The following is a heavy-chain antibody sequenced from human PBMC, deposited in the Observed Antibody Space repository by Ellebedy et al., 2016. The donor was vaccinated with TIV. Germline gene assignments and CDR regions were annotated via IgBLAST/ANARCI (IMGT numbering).Heavy chain of an antibody. D-gene: IGHD5-24*01. J-gene: IGHJ2*01. CDR3: ASFPSDGYSYWYFDL. Sequence: SETLSLTCTVSNGSISGTNNFYWSWIRQHPGKGLEWIGHIYYSGTTYYNPSLKSLVTMSVDTSKNQFSLKLSSVTAADTAVYYCASFPSDGYSYWYFDLWGRGTLVTVSS. CDR1: NGSISGTNNFY. CDR2: IYYSGTT. V-gene: IGHV4-31*01.